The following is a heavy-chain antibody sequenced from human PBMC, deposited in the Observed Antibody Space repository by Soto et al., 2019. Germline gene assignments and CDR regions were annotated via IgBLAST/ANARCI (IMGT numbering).Heavy chain of an antibody. D-gene: IGHD3-3*02. V-gene: IGHV1-2*04. CDR1: GYTFTGYY. CDR3: ARGRHLAQTKYNWFDP. J-gene: IGHJ5*02. Sequence: ASVKVSCKASGYTFTGYYMHWVRQAPGQGLEWMGWINPNSGGTNYAQKFQGWVTMTRDTSISTAYMELSRLRSDDTAVYYCARGRHLAQTKYNWFDPWGQGTLVTVSS. CDR2: INPNSGGT.